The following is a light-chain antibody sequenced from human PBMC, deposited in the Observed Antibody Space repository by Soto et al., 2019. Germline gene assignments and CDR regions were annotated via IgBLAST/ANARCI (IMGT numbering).Light chain of an antibody. J-gene: IGLJ1*01. CDR1: SSDVGGYNY. Sequence: QSALTQPASVSGSPGQSITISCTGTSSDVGGYNYVSWYQQHPGRAPKLKIYEVINRPSGVSSRFSGSKSGNTASLTISGLQAEDEADYYCSSYTSSTTYVFGTGTKVTVL. CDR3: SSYTSSTTYV. V-gene: IGLV2-14*01. CDR2: EVI.